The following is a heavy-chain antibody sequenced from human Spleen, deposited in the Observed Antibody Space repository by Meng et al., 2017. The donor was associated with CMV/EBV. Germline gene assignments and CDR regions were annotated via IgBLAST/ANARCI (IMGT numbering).Heavy chain of an antibody. CDR1: GLGFSSNG. V-gene: IGHV3-30*02. J-gene: IGHJ4*02. CDR2: MRSEGDNK. D-gene: IGHD2-2*01. Sequence: GESLKISCAASGLGFSSNGMHWVRQAPGKGLEWVAFMRSEGDNKHYADSVKGRCTISRDSSKNTLYLQMNSLRAEDTAVYYCARDRIVVVPAASDYWGQGTLVTVSS. CDR3: ARDRIVVVPAASDY.